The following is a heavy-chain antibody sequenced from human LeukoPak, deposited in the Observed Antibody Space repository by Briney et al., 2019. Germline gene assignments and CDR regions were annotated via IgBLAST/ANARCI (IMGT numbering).Heavy chain of an antibody. D-gene: IGHD3-3*01. V-gene: IGHV1-18*01. J-gene: IGHJ4*02. Sequence: ASVKVSCKASGYTFSGYALNWVRQAPGQGLEWMGWISAYNGNTNYAQKLQGRVTMTTDTSTSTAYMELRSLRSDDTAVYYCARDFSRDYFDYWGQGTLVTVSS. CDR2: ISAYNGNT. CDR1: GYTFSGYA. CDR3: ARDFSRDYFDY.